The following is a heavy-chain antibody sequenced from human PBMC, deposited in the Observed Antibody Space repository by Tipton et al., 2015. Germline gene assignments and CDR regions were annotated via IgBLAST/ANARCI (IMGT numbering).Heavy chain of an antibody. CDR1: GGSMSGFF. D-gene: IGHD2-2*01. CDR2: IDASGTT. Sequence: GLVKPSETLSLTCNVSGGSMSGFFLNWIRLPAGKGLEWIGRIDASGTTEYNPSLQSRLNMSVDRSRKQFSLKLRSVTAMDTAIYYCARGRRYCSRTTCYLFDTFNVWGRGTKVTVSS. J-gene: IGHJ3*01. CDR3: ARGRRYCSRTTCYLFDTFNV. V-gene: IGHV4-4*07.